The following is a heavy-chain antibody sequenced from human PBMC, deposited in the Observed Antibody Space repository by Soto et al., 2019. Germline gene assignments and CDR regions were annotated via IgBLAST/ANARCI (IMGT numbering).Heavy chain of an antibody. CDR1: GFTFSSYG. CDR3: AKDVGSSGPNDY. CDR2: ISYDGSNK. V-gene: IGHV3-30*18. J-gene: IGHJ4*02. D-gene: IGHD6-19*01. Sequence: QVQLVESGGGVVQPGRSLRLSCAASGFTFSSYGMHWVRQAPGKGLEWVAVISYDGSNKYYADSVKGRFTISRDNSKNTLYLQMNSLRAEDTAVYYCAKDVGSSGPNDYWGKGTMVTVSS.